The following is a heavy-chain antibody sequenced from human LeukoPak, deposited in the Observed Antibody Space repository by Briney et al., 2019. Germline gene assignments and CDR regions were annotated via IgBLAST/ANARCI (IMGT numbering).Heavy chain of an antibody. CDR2: INPSSGGT. V-gene: IGHV1-2*02. J-gene: IGHJ4*02. CDR3: ANLYGDYVTSDY. Sequence: ASVKVSCKASGYSFIVYYIHWVRQAPGQGLEWMGWINPSSGGTHYAQKFLGRATMTRDTSISTAYMELSRLRSDDTAVYYCANLYGDYVTSDYWGLGTLVTVSS. CDR1: GYSFIVYY. D-gene: IGHD4-17*01.